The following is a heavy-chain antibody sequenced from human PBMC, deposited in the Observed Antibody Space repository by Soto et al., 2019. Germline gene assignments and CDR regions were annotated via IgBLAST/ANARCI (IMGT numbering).Heavy chain of an antibody. CDR3: ARGYVPDIVVLGYYYYYYGMDV. Sequence: GASVKVSCKASGGTFSSYAISWVRQAPGQGLEWMGGIIPIFGTANYAQKFQGRVTITADESTSTAYMELSSLRSEDTAVYYCARGYVPDIVVLGYYYYYYGMDVWGQGTTVTVSS. D-gene: IGHD2-15*01. CDR1: GGTFSSYA. CDR2: IIPIFGTA. J-gene: IGHJ6*02. V-gene: IGHV1-69*13.